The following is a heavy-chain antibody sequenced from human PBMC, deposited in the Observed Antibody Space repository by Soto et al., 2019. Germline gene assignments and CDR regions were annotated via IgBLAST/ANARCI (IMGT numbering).Heavy chain of an antibody. V-gene: IGHV1-8*01. D-gene: IGHD2-21*02. Sequence: SVKVSCKASGYAFSSYDIHWVRQATGQGLEWMGWMNPNSGNTGYAQKFQGRVTMTRNTSISTAYMELSSLRSEDTAVYYCTREAYVVVTHMDVWGKGTTVTVSS. CDR2: MNPNSGNT. CDR3: TREAYVVVTHMDV. J-gene: IGHJ6*04. CDR1: GYAFSSYD.